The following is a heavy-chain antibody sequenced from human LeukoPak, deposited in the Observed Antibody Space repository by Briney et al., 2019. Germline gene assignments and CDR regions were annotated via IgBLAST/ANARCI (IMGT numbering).Heavy chain of an antibody. J-gene: IGHJ4*02. V-gene: IGHV3-64*01. CDR2: ISDNRGST. CDR1: GFTFNSYA. Sequence: GGSLRPSCAASGFTFNSYAMHWVRQAPGKGLEYVSAISDNRGSTYYANSVKGRFTISRDNSKNTLYLQMGSLRLDDMAVYYCARGWNDDYWGQGTLVTVSS. CDR3: ARGWNDDY. D-gene: IGHD1-1*01.